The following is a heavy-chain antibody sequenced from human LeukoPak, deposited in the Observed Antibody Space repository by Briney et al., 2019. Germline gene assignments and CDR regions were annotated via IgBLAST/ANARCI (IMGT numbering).Heavy chain of an antibody. J-gene: IGHJ5*02. D-gene: IGHD3-3*01. Sequence: SETLSLTCSVSGGAVSGYYWSWIRQPPGKGLEWIGYIYYSGTTNYNPSLKSRVTISVDTSENQFSLKLSSVTAADTAVYYCARDTSAWSGYFDPWGQGTLVTVSS. CDR1: GGAVSGYY. CDR3: ARDTSAWSGYFDP. V-gene: IGHV4-59*02. CDR2: IYYSGTT.